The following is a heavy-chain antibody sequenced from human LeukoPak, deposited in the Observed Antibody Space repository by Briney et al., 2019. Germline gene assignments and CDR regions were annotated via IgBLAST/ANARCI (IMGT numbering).Heavy chain of an antibody. V-gene: IGHV3-7*01. Sequence: GGSLRLSCAASGFTFSSYWMSWVRQAPGKGVELLANINQDGLDNYYLPSLKARFTISRDNAKNSLYLQMNSLRAEDTAVYYCARGGLWFDPWGQGTLVTVSS. CDR2: INQDGLDN. CDR1: GFTFSSYW. J-gene: IGHJ5*02. CDR3: ARGGLWFDP.